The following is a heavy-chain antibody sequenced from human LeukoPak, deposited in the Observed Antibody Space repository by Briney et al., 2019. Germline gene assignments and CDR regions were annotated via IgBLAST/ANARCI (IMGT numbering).Heavy chain of an antibody. CDR3: ARDNPGPAATFEYYYMDV. D-gene: IGHD1-14*01. CDR2: FSPSGGGT. Sequence: GGSLRLSCAASGFTFSNAWMTWVRQAPGKGLEWVSAFSPSGGGTYYADSVKGRFTISRDNSKNTLYLQMNSLRAEDTAVYYCARDNPGPAATFEYYYMDVWGKGTTVTISS. J-gene: IGHJ6*03. V-gene: IGHV3-23*01. CDR1: GFTFSNAW.